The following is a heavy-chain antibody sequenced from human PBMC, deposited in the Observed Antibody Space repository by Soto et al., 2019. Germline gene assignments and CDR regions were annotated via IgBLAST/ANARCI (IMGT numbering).Heavy chain of an antibody. CDR3: ARSRYCSSTTCYFFDY. V-gene: IGHV4-30-2*01. CDR2: FYHDGTT. D-gene: IGHD2-2*01. J-gene: IGHJ4*02. Sequence: LSLTCTVSGASISSDGYSWSWIRQPPGKGLEWIGYFYHDGTTYYNPSLRSRVTISVDKSKNQFSLRLISVTAADTAVYYCARSRYCSSTTCYFFDYWGQGALVTVSS. CDR1: GASISSDGYS.